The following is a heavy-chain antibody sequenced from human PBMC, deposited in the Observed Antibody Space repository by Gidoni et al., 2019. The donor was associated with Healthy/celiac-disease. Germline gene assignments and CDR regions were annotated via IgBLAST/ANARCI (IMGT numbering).Heavy chain of an antibody. Sequence: QVQLVQSGAEVKKPGASVKVSCKASGYTFTGYYMHWVRQAPGQGLEWMGWINPNSGGTNYAQKFQGWVTMTRDTSISTAYMELSRLRSDDTAVYYCARESGVVAATFGFDPWGQGTLVTVSS. D-gene: IGHD2-15*01. CDR3: ARESGVVAATFGFDP. V-gene: IGHV1-2*04. CDR1: GYTFTGYY. J-gene: IGHJ5*02. CDR2: INPNSGGT.